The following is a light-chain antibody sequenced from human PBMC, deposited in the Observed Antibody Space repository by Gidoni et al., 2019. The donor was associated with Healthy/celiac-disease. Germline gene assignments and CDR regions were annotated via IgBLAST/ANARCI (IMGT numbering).Light chain of an antibody. Sequence: DIQMTQSPSSMSASVGDRVTITCRASQSISSYLNWYQQKPGKAPKLLIYAASSWESGVPARFSGSGSGTDFTLTISSLQPEDFATYYCQQSYNTPLTFGPGTKVDIK. CDR3: QQSYNTPLT. CDR1: QSISSY. V-gene: IGKV1-39*01. CDR2: AAS. J-gene: IGKJ3*01.